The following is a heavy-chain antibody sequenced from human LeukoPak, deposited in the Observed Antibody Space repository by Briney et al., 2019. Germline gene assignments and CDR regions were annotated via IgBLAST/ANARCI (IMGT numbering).Heavy chain of an antibody. V-gene: IGHV4-59*08. D-gene: IGHD3-10*01. CDR2: IYYSGST. CDR1: GGSISSYY. J-gene: IGHJ4*02. CDR3: ARGRSPPPYGSGSYCYFDY. Sequence: PSETLSLTCTVSGGSISSYYWSWIQQPPGKGLEWIGYIYYSGSTNYNPSLKSRVTISVDTSKNQFSLKLSSVTAADTAVYYCARGRSPPPYGSGSYCYFDYWGQGTLVTVSS.